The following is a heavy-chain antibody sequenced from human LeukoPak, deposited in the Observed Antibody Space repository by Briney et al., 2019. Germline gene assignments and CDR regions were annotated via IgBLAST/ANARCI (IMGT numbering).Heavy chain of an antibody. D-gene: IGHD3-16*01. CDR3: EAAGGAARSDFDY. CDR1: GFTFTSSA. V-gene: IGHV1-58*02. Sequence: SVKVSCKASGFTFTSSAMQWVRQARGQRLEWIGWIVVGSGNTNYAQKFQERVTITRDMSTRTAYMELSSLRSEDTAVYYCEAAGGAARSDFDYWGQGPLVTVSS. J-gene: IGHJ4*02. CDR2: IVVGSGNT.